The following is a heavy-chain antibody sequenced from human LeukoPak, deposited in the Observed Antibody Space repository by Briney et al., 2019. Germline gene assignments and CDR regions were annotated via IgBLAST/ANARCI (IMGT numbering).Heavy chain of an antibody. CDR3: ARERWLVTGD. Sequence: ASVKVSCKTFGYTFTDYYMHWVRQAPGQGLEWMEWINPNTGVTSYAQNFQGRVTMTRDTSINTSYMELSRLTSDDTAVYYCARERWLVTGDWGQGTLVTVSS. J-gene: IGHJ4*02. V-gene: IGHV1-2*02. CDR1: GYTFTDYY. CDR2: INPNTGVT. D-gene: IGHD6-19*01.